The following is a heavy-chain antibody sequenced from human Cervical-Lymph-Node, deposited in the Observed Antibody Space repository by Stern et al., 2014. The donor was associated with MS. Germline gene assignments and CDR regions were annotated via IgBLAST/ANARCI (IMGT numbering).Heavy chain of an antibody. J-gene: IGHJ6*01. D-gene: IGHD3-16*01. CDR1: GGSFSGYY. V-gene: IGHV4-34*01. Sequence: QVQLQQWGAGLLKPSETLSLTCAVYGGSFSGYYWSWIRQPPGKGLEWIGRINHSGSTNSNPSLRSRLTMSLDTSKNQISLTLTSVTAADTAVYYCARTLDYTNDGGTYHYGMAVWGLGTTVTVSS. CDR3: ARTLDYTNDGGTYHYGMAV. CDR2: INHSGST.